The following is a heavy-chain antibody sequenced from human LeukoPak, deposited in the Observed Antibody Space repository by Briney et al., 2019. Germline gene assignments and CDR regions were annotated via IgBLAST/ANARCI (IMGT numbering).Heavy chain of an antibody. Sequence: PGGSLRLSCAASGFTFTTYAMNWVRQAPGEGLEWVSVISTTGGHIYYADSVKGRFTISRDNPESTLYLQMSSLRAEDTAVYYCARDGGKRRFDYWGQGTLVTVSS. D-gene: IGHD3-3*01. CDR3: ARDGGKRRFDY. J-gene: IGHJ4*02. V-gene: IGHV3-23*01. CDR1: GFTFTTYA. CDR2: ISTTGGHI.